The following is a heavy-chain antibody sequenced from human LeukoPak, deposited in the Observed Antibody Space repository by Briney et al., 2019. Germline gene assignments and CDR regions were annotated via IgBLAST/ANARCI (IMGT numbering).Heavy chain of an antibody. J-gene: IGHJ3*02. Sequence: GGSLRLSCAASGFTLSSYAMSWVRQAPGKGLEWVSSFSSTTGSTYYADSMMGRFTISRDTSKNTLYLQMNSLRAEDTAVYYCAKAPSATYQSAFDIWGQGTMVTVS. V-gene: IGHV3-23*01. CDR2: FSSTTGST. CDR3: AKAPSATYQSAFDI. D-gene: IGHD2-2*01. CDR1: GFTLSSYA.